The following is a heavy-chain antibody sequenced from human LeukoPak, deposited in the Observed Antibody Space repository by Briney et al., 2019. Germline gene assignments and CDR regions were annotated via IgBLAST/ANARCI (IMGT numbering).Heavy chain of an antibody. CDR1: GFTFSSYS. CDR2: ISSSSSYM. CDR3: ARAGGGYEDPLLYYFDY. Sequence: GGSLRLSCAASGFTFSSYSMNWVRQAPGKGLEWVSSISSSSSYMYYADSVKGRFTISRDNAKNSLYLQMNSLRAEDTAVYYCARAGGGYEDPLLYYFDYWGQGTLVTVSS. D-gene: IGHD5-12*01. J-gene: IGHJ4*02. V-gene: IGHV3-21*01.